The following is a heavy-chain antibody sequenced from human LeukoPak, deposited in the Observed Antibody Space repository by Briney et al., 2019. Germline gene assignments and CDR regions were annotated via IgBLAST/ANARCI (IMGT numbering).Heavy chain of an antibody. CDR3: ARTPGGVKDAFDV. CDR2: INPNSGGT. Sequence: ASVKVSCKASGYTFTGYYIHWVRQAPGQGLEWMGWINPNSGGTNYAQKFQGRVTMTRDTSISTAHMDLSRLRSDDTAVYYCARTPGGVKDAFDVWGQGTMVTVSS. J-gene: IGHJ3*01. V-gene: IGHV1-2*02. D-gene: IGHD2-15*01. CDR1: GYTFTGYY.